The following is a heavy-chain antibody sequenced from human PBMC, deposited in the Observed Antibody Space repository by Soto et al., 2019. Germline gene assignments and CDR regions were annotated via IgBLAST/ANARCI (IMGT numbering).Heavy chain of an antibody. V-gene: IGHV3-33*01. J-gene: IGHJ4*02. CDR3: ARDRIAAAGPVDY. D-gene: IGHD6-13*01. CDR1: VFTFSSYG. CDR2: IWYDGSNK. Sequence: LRLSCAASVFTFSSYGMHWVRQAPGKGLEWVAVIWYDGSNKYYANSVKGRFTISRDNSKNTLYLQMNSLRAEDTAVYYCARDRIAAAGPVDYWGQGTLVTVSS.